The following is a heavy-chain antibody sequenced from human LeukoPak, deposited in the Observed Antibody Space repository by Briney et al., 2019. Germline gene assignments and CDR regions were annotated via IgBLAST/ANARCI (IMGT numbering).Heavy chain of an antibody. J-gene: IGHJ4*02. V-gene: IGHV3-7*03. CDR1: GFSITGYW. CDR2: INQDESKK. CDR3: VRVDCEDEGLVY. Sequence: GGSLRLSCAASGFSITGYWMTWVRQAPGKGLEWVANINQDESKKNYVDSVKGRFTISRDNTKNSLHLEMHSLRVEDTAMYHCVRVDCEDEGLVYWGRGILVTVSS. D-gene: IGHD2-21*01.